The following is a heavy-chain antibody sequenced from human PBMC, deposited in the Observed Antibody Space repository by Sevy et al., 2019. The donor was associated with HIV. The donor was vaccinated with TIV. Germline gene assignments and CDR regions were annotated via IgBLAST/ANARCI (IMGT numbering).Heavy chain of an antibody. J-gene: IGHJ4*02. Sequence: SQTLSLTCAISGDSVSSNSAAWNWIRQSPSRGLEWLGRTYYRSKWYNDSAVSVKSRITINPDTSKNQFSLQLNSVTPEDTAVYYCARVKSGRLSVSSSSSFYFDYWGQGTLVTVSS. CDR3: ARVKSGRLSVSSSSSFYFDY. V-gene: IGHV6-1*01. CDR1: GDSVSSNSAA. CDR2: TYYRSKWYN. D-gene: IGHD6-6*01.